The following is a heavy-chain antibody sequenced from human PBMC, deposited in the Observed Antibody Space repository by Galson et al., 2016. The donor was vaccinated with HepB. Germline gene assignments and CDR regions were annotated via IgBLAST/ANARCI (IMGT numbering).Heavy chain of an antibody. V-gene: IGHV4-59*08. CDR3: ASAAYSGAFYLDY. CDR2: VYYSGIT. D-gene: IGHD5-18*01. J-gene: IGHJ4*02. CDR1: GGSTSSYY. Sequence: SETLSLTCTVSGGSTSSYYWNWIRQSPGKGLEWIGHVYYSGITKYNPSLKSRVTISVDTSKKQFSLNLRSVTAADTAVDYCASAAYSGAFYLDYWGQGTLVTVSS.